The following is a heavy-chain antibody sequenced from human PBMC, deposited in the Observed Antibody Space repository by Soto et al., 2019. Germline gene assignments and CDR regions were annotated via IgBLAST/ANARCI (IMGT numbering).Heavy chain of an antibody. V-gene: IGHV6-1*01. D-gene: IGHD3-22*01. J-gene: IGHJ6*02. CDR2: TYYRSKWYS. Sequence: PSQTLSLTCVISGDSVSSNLASWSWIRQSPSRGLEWLGRTYYRSKWYSYYAQSVKSRITINPDTSKNQFSLHLSSVTPEDTAVYYCARLPISHDYYDSSGYYPPRFYYYGMDVWGQGTTVTVSS. CDR3: ARLPISHDYYDSSGYYPPRFYYYGMDV. CDR1: GDSVSSNLAS.